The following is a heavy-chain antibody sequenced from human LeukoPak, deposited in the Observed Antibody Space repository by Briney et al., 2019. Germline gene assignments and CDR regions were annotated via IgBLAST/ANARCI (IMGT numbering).Heavy chain of an antibody. CDR1: GGSISSGDYY. Sequence: PSETLSLTCTVSGGSISSGDYYWSWIRQPPGKGLEWIGYIYYSGSTYYNPSLKSRVTISVDTSKNQFSLKLSSVTAADTAVYYCARGEVGATADYWGQGTLVTVSS. D-gene: IGHD1-26*01. CDR3: ARGEVGATADY. V-gene: IGHV4-30-4*08. J-gene: IGHJ4*02. CDR2: IYYSGST.